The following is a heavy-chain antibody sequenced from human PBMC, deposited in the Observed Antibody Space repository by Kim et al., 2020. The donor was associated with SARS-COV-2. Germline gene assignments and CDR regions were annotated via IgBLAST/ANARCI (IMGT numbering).Heavy chain of an antibody. Sequence: DTRYSPSFQGQVTISADKSISTAYLQWSSLKASDTAMYYCARADGYMDVWGKGTTVTVSS. J-gene: IGHJ6*03. CDR3: ARADGYMDV. CDR2: DT. V-gene: IGHV5-51*01.